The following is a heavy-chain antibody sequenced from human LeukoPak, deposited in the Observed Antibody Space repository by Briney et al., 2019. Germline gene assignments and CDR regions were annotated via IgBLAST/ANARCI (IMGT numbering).Heavy chain of an antibody. CDR3: ATFCSGSYCYYYMDV. J-gene: IGHJ6*03. D-gene: IGHD3-10*02. CDR2: INHSGST. Sequence: PSETLSLTCAVYGGSFSGYYWSWIRQPPGKGLEWIGEINHSGSTNYNPSLKSRVTISVDTSKNQFSLKLSSVTAADTAVYYCATFCSGSYCYYYMDVWGKGTTVTISS. CDR1: GGSFSGYY. V-gene: IGHV4-34*01.